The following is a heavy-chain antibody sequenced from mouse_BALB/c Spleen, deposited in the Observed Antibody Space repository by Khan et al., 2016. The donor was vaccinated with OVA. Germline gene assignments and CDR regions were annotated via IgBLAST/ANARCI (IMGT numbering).Heavy chain of an antibody. CDR1: GFSLTSYG. D-gene: IGHD1-2*01. CDR3: AKWGTANYYAMDY. V-gene: IGHV2-3*01. J-gene: IGHJ4*01. Sequence: VELVESGPGLVAPSQSLSITCTVSGFSLTSYGVNWVRQPPGKGLEWLGVIWGDGSTNYHSTLMSRLSISKDNSQSQVCLKLSSPQTDDTATYYCAKWGTANYYAMDYWGQGTSATVSS. CDR2: IWGDGST.